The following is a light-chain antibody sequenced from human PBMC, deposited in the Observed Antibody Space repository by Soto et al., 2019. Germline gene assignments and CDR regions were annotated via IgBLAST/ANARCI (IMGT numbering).Light chain of an antibody. CDR1: QSVSGSY. Sequence: PQAPDALTLSPGERATLSCRASQSVSGSYLAWYQQKPGQAPRLLIYGASSRATGIPDRFSGSGSRTDFYVSVSRLEPEDLAGDLCHQSRSLRAFGQGTKVDIK. V-gene: IGKV3-20*01. CDR2: GAS. CDR3: HQSRSLRA. J-gene: IGKJ1*01.